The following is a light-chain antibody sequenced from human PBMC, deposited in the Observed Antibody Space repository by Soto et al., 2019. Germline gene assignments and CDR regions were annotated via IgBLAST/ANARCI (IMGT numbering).Light chain of an antibody. Sequence: IVLPQSPGTLSMSAGERAVLSCRTSQSVPNTYVAWYQQQPGQAPRLLISDTSNRATGIPDRFIGSGSGTDFTLTISRLEPEDFAVFYCQQYGNSEIIFGQGTRLEIK. CDR2: DTS. J-gene: IGKJ5*01. CDR1: QSVPNTY. V-gene: IGKV3-20*01. CDR3: QQYGNSEII.